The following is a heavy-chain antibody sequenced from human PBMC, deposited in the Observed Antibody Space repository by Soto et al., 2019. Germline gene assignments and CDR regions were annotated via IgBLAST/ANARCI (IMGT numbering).Heavy chain of an antibody. CDR2: ISGSGGST. CDR3: AKDPLIPPLQPAHGGNSTIDY. D-gene: IGHD2-15*01. V-gene: IGHV3-23*01. Sequence: GGSLRLSCAASGFTFSSYAMSWVRQAPGKGLEWVSAISGSGGSTYYADSVKGRFTISRDNSKNTLYLQMNSLRAEDTAVYYCAKDPLIPPLQPAHGGNSTIDYWGQGTLVTVSS. CDR1: GFTFSSYA. J-gene: IGHJ4*02.